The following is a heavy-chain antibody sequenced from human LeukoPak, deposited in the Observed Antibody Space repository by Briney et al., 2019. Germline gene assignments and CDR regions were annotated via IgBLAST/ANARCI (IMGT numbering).Heavy chain of an antibody. CDR1: GYSFTSYG. CDR2: ISAYNGDT. D-gene: IGHD3-10*01. V-gene: IGHV1-18*01. Sequence: GASVKVSCKASGYSFTSYGISWVGQAPGQGLEWMGWISAYNGDTNYAQKLQGRVTMTTDTSTSTAYMELRSLRSDDTAVFYCARTGGMVRGVIRSPMDVWGQGTTVTVSS. J-gene: IGHJ6*02. CDR3: ARTGGMVRGVIRSPMDV.